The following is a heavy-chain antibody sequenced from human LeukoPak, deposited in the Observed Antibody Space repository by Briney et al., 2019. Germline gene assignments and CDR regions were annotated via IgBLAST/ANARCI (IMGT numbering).Heavy chain of an antibody. V-gene: IGHV4-59*12. CDR2: IYYSGST. CDR1: GGSISSYY. J-gene: IGHJ3*02. Sequence: SETLSLTCTVSGGSISSYYWSWIRQPPGKGLEWIGYIYYSGSTNYNPSLKSRVTISVDTSKNQFSLKLSSVTAADTAVYYCARDPVHGWSGLDIWGQGTMVTVSS. D-gene: IGHD3-3*01. CDR3: ARDPVHGWSGLDI.